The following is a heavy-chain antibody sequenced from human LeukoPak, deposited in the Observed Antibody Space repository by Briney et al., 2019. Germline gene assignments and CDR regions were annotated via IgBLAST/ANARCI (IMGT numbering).Heavy chain of an antibody. CDR1: GGSFSGYY. Sequence: PSETLSLTCAVYGGSFSGYYWSWIRQPPGKGLEWIGEINHSGSPNCNPSLKSRVTISIDTSKNQFSLKLSPVTAADTAVYYCARDLSDYYGSGSYRPIDAFDIWGQGTMVTVSS. J-gene: IGHJ3*02. CDR3: ARDLSDYYGSGSYRPIDAFDI. V-gene: IGHV4-34*01. D-gene: IGHD3-10*01. CDR2: INHSGSP.